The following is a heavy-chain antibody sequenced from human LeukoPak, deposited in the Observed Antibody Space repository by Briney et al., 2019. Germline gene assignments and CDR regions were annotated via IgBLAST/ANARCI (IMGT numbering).Heavy chain of an antibody. Sequence: GGSLRLSCAASGFSFSGSGMHWVRQASGKGLEWVGHIGSQADSYATVYGASVKGRFTITRDDSENTAYLQMNSLKTEDTAVYYCASFPSGSYSAYWGQGTLVTVSS. D-gene: IGHD1-26*01. J-gene: IGHJ4*02. V-gene: IGHV3-73*01. CDR1: GFSFSGSG. CDR3: ASFPSGSYSAY. CDR2: IGSQADSYAT.